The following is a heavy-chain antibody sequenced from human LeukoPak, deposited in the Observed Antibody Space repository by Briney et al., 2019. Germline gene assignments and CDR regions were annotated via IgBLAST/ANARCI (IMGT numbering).Heavy chain of an antibody. CDR1: GFTFSSYG. CDR2: ISGSGGST. J-gene: IGHJ4*02. Sequence: PGGSLRLSCAASGFTFSSYGMSWVRQAPGKGLEWVSAISGSGGSTYYADSVKGRFTISRDNSKNTLYLQMNSLRAEDTAVYYCAKGDLVEMATIFDYWGQGTLVTVSS. D-gene: IGHD5-24*01. CDR3: AKGDLVEMATIFDY. V-gene: IGHV3-23*01.